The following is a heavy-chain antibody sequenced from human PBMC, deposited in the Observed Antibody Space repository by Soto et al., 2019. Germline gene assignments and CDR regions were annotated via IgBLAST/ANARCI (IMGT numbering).Heavy chain of an antibody. V-gene: IGHV4-31*03. Sequence: PSETLSLTCTVSGGSFSSGSYCWSWVRQNPGKGLEWIGHIYHSGRTYYNPSLKSRVTISVDTSKNQFSLNLSSVTAADTAVYYCARWVEVSLDYFDSWGQGTPVTVSS. J-gene: IGHJ4*02. CDR3: ARWVEVSLDYFDS. D-gene: IGHD2-15*01. CDR1: GGSFSSGSYC. CDR2: IYHSGRT.